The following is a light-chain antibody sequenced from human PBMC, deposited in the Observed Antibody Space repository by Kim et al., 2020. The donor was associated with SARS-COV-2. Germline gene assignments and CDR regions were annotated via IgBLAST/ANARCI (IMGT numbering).Light chain of an antibody. J-gene: IGKJ3*01. V-gene: IGKV3-15*01. Sequence: VSPADRATLSCRASPSIASNLAWYRQKPGQAPTLLIYGASTRGTGIPARFSGSGSGTEFILTVSSLQSEDSAIYYCQLSDKWPFTFGPGTKVDIK. CDR2: GAS. CDR1: PSIASN. CDR3: QLSDKWPFT.